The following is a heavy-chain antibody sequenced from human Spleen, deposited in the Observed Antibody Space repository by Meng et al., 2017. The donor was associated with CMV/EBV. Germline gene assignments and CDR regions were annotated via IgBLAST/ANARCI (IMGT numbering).Heavy chain of an antibody. J-gene: IGHJ4*02. V-gene: IGHV3-48*03. Sequence: GESLKISCAASGFTFSSYEMNWVRQAPGKGLECVSYISSSGSIKYHADSVKGRFTISRDNAQSSLYLQMSSLRPEDTAVYYCARGHTYYGGSSPLEYWGRGSLVTVSS. CDR2: ISSSGSIK. CDR3: ARGHTYYGGSSPLEY. CDR1: GFTFSSYE. D-gene: IGHD2-15*01.